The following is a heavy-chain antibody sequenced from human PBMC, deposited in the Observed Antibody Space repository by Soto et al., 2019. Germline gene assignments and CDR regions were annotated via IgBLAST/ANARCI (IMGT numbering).Heavy chain of an antibody. CDR1: GFTFSSFA. CDR3: ARGGRGLRGAFDV. CDR2: ISFNGLSQ. V-gene: IGHV3-30*03. Sequence: QELLVESGGGVVQPGKSLRLSCAASGFTFSSFAMHWVRQAPGKGLEWVSVISFNGLSQFYPDSIRGRFTSSRDNSKNTLYLQLDSLRPDDTAVYYCARGGRGLRGAFDVWGQGTEVSVS. D-gene: IGHD3-16*01. J-gene: IGHJ3*01.